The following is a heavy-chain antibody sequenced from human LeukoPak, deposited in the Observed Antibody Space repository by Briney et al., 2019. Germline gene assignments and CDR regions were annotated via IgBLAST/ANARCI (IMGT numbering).Heavy chain of an antibody. J-gene: IGHJ6*03. CDR1: GYTFTGYY. CDR3: AGSEYCTNGVCYPYYYYYYMDV. D-gene: IGHD2-8*01. CDR2: INPSGGST. Sequence: ASVKVSCKASGYTFTGYYMHWVRQAPGQGLEWMGIINPSGGSTSYAQKFQGRVTITADKSTSTAYMELSSLRSEDTAVYYCAGSEYCTNGVCYPYYYYYYMDVWGKGTTVTVSS. V-gene: IGHV1-46*01.